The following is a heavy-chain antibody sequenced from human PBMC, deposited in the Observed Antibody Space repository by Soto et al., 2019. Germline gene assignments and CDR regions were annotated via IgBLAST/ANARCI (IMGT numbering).Heavy chain of an antibody. CDR1: GFTFSSYV. CDR3: AIENGESRTAVPVYSYYGLDV. V-gene: IGHV3-23*01. J-gene: IGHJ6*02. D-gene: IGHD1-1*01. CDR2: IIVSGGST. Sequence: GGSLRLSCAASGFTFSSYVMSWVRQAPGKGLEWVSTIIVSGGSTYYADSVKGRFTISRENSKNTLYLQMNSLRAEDTALYYCAIENGESRTAVPVYSYYGLDVWGQGTTVTAS.